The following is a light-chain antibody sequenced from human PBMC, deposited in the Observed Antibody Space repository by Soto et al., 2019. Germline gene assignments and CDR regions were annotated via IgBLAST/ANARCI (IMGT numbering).Light chain of an antibody. CDR1: QSVLYTPNNKNY. V-gene: IGKV4-1*01. J-gene: IGKJ3*01. CDR2: WAS. CDR3: QESYTPPFP. Sequence: DIVMTQSPDSLAVSLGERATINCKSSQSVLYTPNNKNYLAWYQQKPGQPPKLLIYWASDRESGVPDRFSGSGSGTDFPLTLSRPPAGDVAVYYCQESYTPPFPFRPGTKVDVK.